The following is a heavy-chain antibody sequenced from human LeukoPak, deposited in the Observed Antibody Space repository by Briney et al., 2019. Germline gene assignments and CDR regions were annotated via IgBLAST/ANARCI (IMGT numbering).Heavy chain of an antibody. J-gene: IGHJ3*02. CDR3: AKAQVGAILHAFDI. CDR2: IFYSGNT. V-gene: IGHV4-30-4*01. Sequence: SETLSLTCTVSGGSISCGDYYWSWIRQPPGKGLKWIGYIFYSGNTYYNPSLKSRVPISVDTSKNRFSLKLSSVTAADTAVYYCAKAQVGAILHAFDIWGQGTMVTVSS. D-gene: IGHD1-26*01. CDR1: GGSISCGDYY.